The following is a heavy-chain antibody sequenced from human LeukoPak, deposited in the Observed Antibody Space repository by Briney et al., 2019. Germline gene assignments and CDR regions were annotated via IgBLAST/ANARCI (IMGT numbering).Heavy chain of an antibody. CDR1: GFTFSSYG. CDR3: AKDGWFGESPEYYFDY. D-gene: IGHD3-10*01. V-gene: IGHV3-23*01. Sequence: SGGTLRLSCAASGFTFSSYGMSWVRQAPGKGLEWVSAISGSGGSTYYADSVKGRFTISRDNSKNTLYLQMNSLRAEDTAVYYCAKDGWFGESPEYYFDYWGQGTLVTVSS. CDR2: ISGSGGST. J-gene: IGHJ4*02.